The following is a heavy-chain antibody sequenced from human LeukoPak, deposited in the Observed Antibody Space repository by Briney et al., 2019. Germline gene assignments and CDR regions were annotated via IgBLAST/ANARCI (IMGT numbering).Heavy chain of an antibody. V-gene: IGHV3-30*18. CDR1: GFTLNNYV. J-gene: IGHJ4*02. Sequence: PGRSLRLSCAASGFTLNNYVMHWVRQAPGKGLEWVALISYDGSNKSYADSVRGRFTISRDNSKNTLYLQMNSLRPEDTAVYYCAKDFEGFCGGDCYSMDFWGQGTLATVSS. D-gene: IGHD2-21*02. CDR2: ISYDGSNK. CDR3: AKDFEGFCGGDCYSMDF.